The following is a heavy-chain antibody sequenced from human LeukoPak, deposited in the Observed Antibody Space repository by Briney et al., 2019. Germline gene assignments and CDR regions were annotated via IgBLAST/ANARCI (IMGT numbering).Heavy chain of an antibody. Sequence: GGSLRLSCAASGFTFSSSAMSWVRQAPGKGLEWVSGISGTGGSTYYADSVKGRFTISRDNSKNTLYLQMNSLRAEDTAVYYCAKGVRDVVVVVAATDYWGQGTLVTASS. D-gene: IGHD2-15*01. CDR2: ISGTGGST. V-gene: IGHV3-23*01. J-gene: IGHJ4*02. CDR1: GFTFSSSA. CDR3: AKGVRDVVVVVAATDY.